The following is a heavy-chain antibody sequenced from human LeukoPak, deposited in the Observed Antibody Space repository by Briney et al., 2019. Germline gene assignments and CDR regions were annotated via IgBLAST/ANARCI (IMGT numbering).Heavy chain of an antibody. CDR1: GFTFSSYE. Sequence: GGSLRLSCAASGFTFSSYEMNWVRQAPGKGLEWVSYISSSGSTIYYADSVKGRFTISRDNAKNSLYLQMNSLRAEDTALYHCARVAAAGLDNGWFDPWGQGTLVTVSS. CDR2: ISSSGSTI. CDR3: ARVAAAGLDNGWFDP. V-gene: IGHV3-48*03. D-gene: IGHD6-13*01. J-gene: IGHJ5*02.